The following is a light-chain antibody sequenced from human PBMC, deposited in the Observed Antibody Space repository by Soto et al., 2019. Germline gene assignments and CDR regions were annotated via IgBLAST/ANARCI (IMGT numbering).Light chain of an antibody. CDR1: SSDVDGYNY. CDR2: EVS. V-gene: IGLV2-8*01. J-gene: IGLJ2*01. Sequence: QSALTQPPSASGSPGQSVTISCTGTSSDVDGYNYVSWYQQHPGKAPKVMMYEVSKRPSGVPDRFSGSKSGNTASLTVSGLQAEDEADYYCSSYGGTNSLKVFGGGTKLTVL. CDR3: SSYGGTNSLKV.